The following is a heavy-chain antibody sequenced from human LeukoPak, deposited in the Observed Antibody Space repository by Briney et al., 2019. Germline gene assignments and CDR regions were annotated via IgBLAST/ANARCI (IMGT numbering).Heavy chain of an antibody. V-gene: IGHV3-30*02. Sequence: GGSLRLSCAASGFTFSSYGMHWVRQAPGKGLEWVAFIRYDGSNKYYADSVKGRFTISRDNSKNTLYLQMNSLRAEDTAVYYCAKGSGTVSSDYYYYYMDVWGKGTTVTVSS. CDR3: AKGSGTVSSDYYYYYMDV. CDR1: GFTFSSYG. D-gene: IGHD1-1*01. CDR2: IRYDGSNK. J-gene: IGHJ6*03.